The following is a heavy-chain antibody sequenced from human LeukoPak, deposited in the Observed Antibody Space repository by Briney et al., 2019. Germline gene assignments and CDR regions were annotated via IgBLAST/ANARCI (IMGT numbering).Heavy chain of an antibody. CDR1: GYTFTSYT. J-gene: IGHJ4*02. V-gene: IGHV1-18*01. Sequence: ASVKVSCKPSGYTFTSYTISGVRQAPGQRLEWVGWISAYNGNTRYAEELQGRITMTTDTSRTTAYMELRSLTSDDTAIYYCARGAGQLELLDYWGQGALVTVSS. D-gene: IGHD1-1*01. CDR3: ARGAGQLELLDY. CDR2: ISAYNGNT.